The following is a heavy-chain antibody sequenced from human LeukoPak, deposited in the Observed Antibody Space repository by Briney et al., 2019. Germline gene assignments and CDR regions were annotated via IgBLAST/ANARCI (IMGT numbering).Heavy chain of an antibody. CDR1: GYGFTSYW. CDR3: ARHLTDNGMDV. D-gene: IGHD2-8*02. J-gene: IGHJ6*02. Sequence: PGESLTISCKASGYGFTSYWISWVRQMPGQGLGWMGRIDPSDSYINFSPSFQGHVTFSADKSISTIYLQWSSLKASHTTVYYCARHLTDNGMDVWGQGTTVTVSS. CDR2: IDPSDSYI. V-gene: IGHV5-10-1*01.